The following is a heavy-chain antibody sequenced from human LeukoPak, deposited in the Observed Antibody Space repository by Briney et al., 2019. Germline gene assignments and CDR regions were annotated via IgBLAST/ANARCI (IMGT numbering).Heavy chain of an antibody. J-gene: IGHJ4*02. CDR2: TYHSGST. CDR1: GYSISSGYY. D-gene: IGHD5-18*01. CDR3: ARGGYSFVRYHFDY. V-gene: IGHV4-38-2*01. Sequence: SETLSLTCAVSGYSISSGYYCGWFRQPPGKGLEWIGTTYHSGSTYYTPPPKSRVTISVYTSKNQFSLKLSSVTAADTAVYYCARGGYSFVRYHFDYWGQGTLVTVSS.